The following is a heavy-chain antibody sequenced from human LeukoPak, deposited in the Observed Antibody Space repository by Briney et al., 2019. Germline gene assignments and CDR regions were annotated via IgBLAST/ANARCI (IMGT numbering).Heavy chain of an antibody. D-gene: IGHD5-18*01. CDR2: VSGSGGST. J-gene: IGHJ5*02. CDR1: GFTFSTYA. V-gene: IGHV3-23*01. Sequence: GGSLRLSCAASGFTFSTYAMSWVRQAPGKGLDWLSAVSGSGGSTYYADSVKGRFTISRDNSKNTLYLQLDSLRAEDTAVYYCGKVSLGTAMTSWGQGTLVTVSS. CDR3: GKVSLGTAMTS.